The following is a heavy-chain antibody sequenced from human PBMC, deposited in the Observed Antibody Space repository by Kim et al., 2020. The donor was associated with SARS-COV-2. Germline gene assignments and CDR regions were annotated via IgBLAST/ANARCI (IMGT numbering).Heavy chain of an antibody. CDR3: ARESRGVIFIWYYTYMDV. CDR2: IWYDGGNK. CDR1: GFSFSTYV. J-gene: IGHJ6*03. Sequence: GGSLRLSCAASGFSFSTYVMHWVRQAPGKGLEWVASIWYDGGNKYYADSVKGRFTISRDESKITLYLQMNSLRAEDTGVYYCARESRGVIFIWYYTYMDV. D-gene: IGHD1-7*01. V-gene: IGHV3-33*01.